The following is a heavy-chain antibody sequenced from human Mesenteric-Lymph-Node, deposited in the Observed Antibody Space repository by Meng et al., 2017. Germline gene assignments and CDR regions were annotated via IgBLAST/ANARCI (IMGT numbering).Heavy chain of an antibody. Sequence: SETLSLTCAVYGGSFSGYYWSWIRQPPGKGLEWIGSIYYSGSTYYNPSLKSRVTISVDTSKNQFSLKLSSVTAADTAVYYCARDSSGWYGYWGQGTLVTVSS. V-gene: IGHV4-34*01. CDR1: GGSFSGYY. D-gene: IGHD6-19*01. J-gene: IGHJ4*02. CDR3: ARDSSGWYGY. CDR2: IYYSGST.